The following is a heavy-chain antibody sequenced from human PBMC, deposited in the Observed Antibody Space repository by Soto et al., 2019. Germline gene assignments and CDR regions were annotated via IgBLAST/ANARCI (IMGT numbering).Heavy chain of an antibody. Sequence: SETLSLTCTVSGGSISSYYWSWVRQPPGKGLEWIGYIYYSGSTNYNPSLKSRVTISVDTSKNQFSLKLSSVTAADTAVYYCARVAHCISSSCYGRIYGMDVWGQGTTVTVSS. J-gene: IGHJ6*02. CDR2: IYYSGST. D-gene: IGHD2-2*01. CDR3: ARVAHCISSSCYGRIYGMDV. V-gene: IGHV4-59*01. CDR1: GGSISSYY.